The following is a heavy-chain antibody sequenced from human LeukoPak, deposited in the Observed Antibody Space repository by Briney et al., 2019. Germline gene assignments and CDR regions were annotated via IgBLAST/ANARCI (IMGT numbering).Heavy chain of an antibody. CDR3: AKATYYDFWSGYYGGSGMDV. D-gene: IGHD3-3*01. Sequence: GGSLRLSCAASGFTFDDYAMHWVRQAPGEGLEWVSGISRNSGSIGYADSVKGRFTISRDNAKNSLYLQMNSLRAEDTALYYCAKATYYDFWSGYYGGSGMDVWGQGTTVTVSS. CDR2: ISRNSGSI. J-gene: IGHJ6*02. V-gene: IGHV3-9*01. CDR1: GFTFDDYA.